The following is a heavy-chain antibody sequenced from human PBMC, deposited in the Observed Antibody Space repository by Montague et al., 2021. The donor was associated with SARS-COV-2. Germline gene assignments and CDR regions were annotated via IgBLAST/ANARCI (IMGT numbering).Heavy chain of an antibody. J-gene: IGHJ4*02. CDR2: INYSGST. Sequence: SETLSLTCTVSDGSISSYYWSWIRQPPGKGLEWIGDINYSGSTNYNPSLKSRVTISVDTSKNQLSLKLSSVTAADTAVYYCARHALYEYSSTWAFGFDYWGQGTLVTVSS. CDR3: ARHALYEYSSTWAFGFDY. CDR1: DGSISSYY. V-gene: IGHV4-59*08. D-gene: IGHD6-6*01.